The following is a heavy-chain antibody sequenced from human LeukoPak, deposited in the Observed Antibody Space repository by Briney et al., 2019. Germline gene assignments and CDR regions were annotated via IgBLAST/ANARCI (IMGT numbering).Heavy chain of an antibody. CDR2: INPNSGGT. V-gene: IGHV1-2*02. CDR1: GYTFTGYY. J-gene: IGHJ4*02. D-gene: IGHD3-3*01. Sequence: GASVKVSCKASGYTFTGYYMHWVRQAPGQGLEWMGWINPNSGGTNYAQKFQGRVTMTRDTSISTAYMELSRLSADDTVVYYCARDNKYYDFWSGLEYFDYWGQGTLVTVSS. CDR3: ARDNKYYDFWSGLEYFDY.